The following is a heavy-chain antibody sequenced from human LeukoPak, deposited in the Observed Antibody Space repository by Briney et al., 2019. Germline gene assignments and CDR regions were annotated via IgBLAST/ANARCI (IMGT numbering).Heavy chain of an antibody. D-gene: IGHD2-2*02. CDR1: GLTFSSYS. CDR2: ISSSSSYI. Sequence: PGGSLRLSCAASGLTFSSYSMNWVRQAPGKGLEWVSSISSSSSYIYYADSVKGRFTISRDNAKNSLYLQMNSLRAEDTAVYYCARGAAAAIRGTLFDYWGQGTLVTVSS. V-gene: IGHV3-21*01. CDR3: ARGAAAAIRGTLFDY. J-gene: IGHJ4*02.